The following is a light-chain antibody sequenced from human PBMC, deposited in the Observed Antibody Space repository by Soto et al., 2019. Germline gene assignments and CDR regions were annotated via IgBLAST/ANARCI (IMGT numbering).Light chain of an antibody. CDR1: SSNIGTNA. Sequence: QSVLTQPPSASGTPGQRVTISCSGSSSNIGTNAVTWYQHLPGTAPKLLIYGQNQRPAVVPGRFSGSKSGTSASLDISGLQSEDEADYYCAVCDDSLAGRVFGGGTKLTVL. CDR3: AVCDDSLAGRV. V-gene: IGLV1-44*01. J-gene: IGLJ2*01. CDR2: GQN.